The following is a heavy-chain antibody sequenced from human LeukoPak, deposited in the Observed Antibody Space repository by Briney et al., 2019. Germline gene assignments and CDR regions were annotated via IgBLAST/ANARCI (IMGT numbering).Heavy chain of an antibody. D-gene: IGHD6-19*01. CDR1: GFTFSSYA. CDR2: IYSGGST. J-gene: IGHJ4*02. Sequence: PGGSLRLSCAASGFTFSSYAMSWVRQAPGKGLEWVSVIYSGGSTYYADSVKGRFTISRDNSKNSLYLQMNSLRTEDTALYYCAKDSQYSSGWYDYWGQGTLVTVSS. CDR3: AKDSQYSSGWYDY. V-gene: IGHV3-23*03.